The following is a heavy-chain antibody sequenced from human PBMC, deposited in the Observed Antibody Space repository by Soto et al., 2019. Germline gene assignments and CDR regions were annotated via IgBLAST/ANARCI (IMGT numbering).Heavy chain of an antibody. Sequence: QVQLVQSGAEVKKPGDSVMLSCKASGNTFTSYYMHWVRQAPGQGLEWMGIINPSSGSTNYAQKLQGRVNMTRDTSTRTVYMELSSLRSEDTAVYYCARDRAPGWAYYYGMDVWGQGTTVTVSS. D-gene: IGHD1-26*01. CDR1: GNTFTSYY. J-gene: IGHJ6*02. V-gene: IGHV1-46*03. CDR3: ARDRAPGWAYYYGMDV. CDR2: INPSSGST.